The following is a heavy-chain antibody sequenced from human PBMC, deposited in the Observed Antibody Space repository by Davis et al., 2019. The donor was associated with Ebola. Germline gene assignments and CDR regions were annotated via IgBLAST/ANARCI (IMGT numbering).Heavy chain of an antibody. J-gene: IGHJ4*02. D-gene: IGHD6-13*01. V-gene: IGHV3-48*02. CDR1: GFTFSTYS. Sequence: GESLKISCAASGFTFSTYSMNWVRQAPGKGLEWVSYISSSSSSTIYYADSVKGRFTISRDNAKNSLYLQMNSLRDEDTAVYYCATWEFSSSWHYFDYWGQGTLVTVSS. CDR2: ISSSSSSTI. CDR3: ATWEFSSSWHYFDY.